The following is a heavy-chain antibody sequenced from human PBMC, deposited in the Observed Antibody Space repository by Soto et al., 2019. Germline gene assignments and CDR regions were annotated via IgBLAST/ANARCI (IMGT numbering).Heavy chain of an antibody. CDR2: IYHIGNT. J-gene: IGHJ4*01. CDR1: GGSVTSGINY. CDR3: ARGLGAIDY. V-gene: IGHV4-61*01. Sequence: SETLSLTCTVSGGSVTSGINYWNWIRQPPGKGLEWIGYIYHIGNTNYNPSLKGRVTTSIDTSRNQVSLKLFSVTAADTAVYYCARGLGAIDYWGHGTLVTVSS. D-gene: IGHD5-12*01.